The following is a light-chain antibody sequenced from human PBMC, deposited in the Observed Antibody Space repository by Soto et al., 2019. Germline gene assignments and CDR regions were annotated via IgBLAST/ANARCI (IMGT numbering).Light chain of an antibody. J-gene: IGLJ1*01. CDR1: SSDVGGYNY. CDR2: EVS. CDR3: NSYTSKSTGV. Sequence: QSALTQPASVSGSPGQSLTISCTGTSSDVGGYNYVSWYQQHPGKAPKLIIYEVSNRPSGVSNRFSGSKSGNTASLTISWLQAEDEADYYCNSYTSKSTGVFGTGTKVTVL. V-gene: IGLV2-14*01.